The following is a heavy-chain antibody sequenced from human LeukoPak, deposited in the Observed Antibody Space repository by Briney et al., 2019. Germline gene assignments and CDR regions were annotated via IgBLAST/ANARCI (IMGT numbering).Heavy chain of an antibody. Sequence: PGGSLRLSCAASGFTFSSYSMNWVRQAPGKGLEWVSYISSSSSTIYYADSVKGRFTISRDNAKNSLYLQINSLRDEDTAVYYCARDRSGRFLEYWGQGTLVTVSS. CDR2: ISSSSSTI. D-gene: IGHD1-26*01. CDR3: ARDRSGRFLEY. J-gene: IGHJ4*02. V-gene: IGHV3-48*02. CDR1: GFTFSSYS.